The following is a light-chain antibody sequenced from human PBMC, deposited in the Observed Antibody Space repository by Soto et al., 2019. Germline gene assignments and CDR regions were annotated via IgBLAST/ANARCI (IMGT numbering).Light chain of an antibody. CDR2: GNK. V-gene: IGLV1-40*01. CDR3: QSYDTSLSGWV. J-gene: IGLJ3*02. CDR1: SSNIGAGYD. Sequence: QSVLTQPPSVSGAPGQRVTVSCTGSSSNIGAGYDVQWYQQLPGTVPKLVIYGNKNRPSGVPDRFSGSKSGTSASLAIAGLQAEDDADYYCQSYDTSLSGWVFGGGTKLTVL.